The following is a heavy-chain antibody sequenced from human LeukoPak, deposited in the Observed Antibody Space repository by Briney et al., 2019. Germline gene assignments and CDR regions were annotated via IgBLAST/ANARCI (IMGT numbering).Heavy chain of an antibody. D-gene: IGHD4-17*01. J-gene: IGHJ4*02. Sequence: PGRSLRLSCAASGFTFSSYGMHWVRQAPGKGLEWVAVISYDGSNKYYADSVKARFTISRDNSKNTLYLQMNSLRAEDTAVYYCAKDLTTVTTMWLKPGFDYWGQGTLVTVSS. CDR3: AKDLTTVTTMWLKPGFDY. V-gene: IGHV3-30*18. CDR1: GFTFSSYG. CDR2: ISYDGSNK.